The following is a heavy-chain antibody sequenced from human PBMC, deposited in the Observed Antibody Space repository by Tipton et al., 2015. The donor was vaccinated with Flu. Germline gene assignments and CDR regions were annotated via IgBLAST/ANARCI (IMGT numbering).Heavy chain of an antibody. CDR1: GFTLSRYW. V-gene: IGHV3-74*01. CDR3: AKEGRAGVAATPTRAFVI. J-gene: IGHJ3*02. CDR2: INGDGSST. D-gene: IGHD3-3*01. Sequence: SLRLSCAASGFTLSRYWMHWVRQAPGEGLVWLSRINGDGSSTGYTDSVKGRFTISGDNAKNTLYLQMNSLRVEYTAVYYCAKEGRAGVAATPTRAFVIWGQGTMVTVSS.